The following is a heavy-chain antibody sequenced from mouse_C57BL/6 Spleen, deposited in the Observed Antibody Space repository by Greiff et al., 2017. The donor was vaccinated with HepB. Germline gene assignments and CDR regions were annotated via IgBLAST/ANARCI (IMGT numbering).Heavy chain of an antibody. Sequence: QVQLKQSGAELVRPGASVKLSCKASGYTFTDYYINWVKQRPGQGLEWIARIYPGSGNTYYNEKFKGKATLTAEKSSSTAYMQLSSLTSEDSAVYFCARRTGTEGYYAMDYWGQGTSVTVSS. CDR3: ARRTGTEGYYAMDY. V-gene: IGHV1-76*01. D-gene: IGHD4-1*01. CDR1: GYTFTDYY. J-gene: IGHJ4*01. CDR2: IYPGSGNT.